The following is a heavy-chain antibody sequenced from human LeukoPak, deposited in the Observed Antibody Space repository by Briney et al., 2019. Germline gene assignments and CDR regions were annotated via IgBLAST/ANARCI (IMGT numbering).Heavy chain of an antibody. CDR3: ARTVELGQYHFAY. CDR1: GYSFTTND. J-gene: IGHJ4*02. V-gene: IGHV1-46*01. D-gene: IGHD7-27*01. CDR2: IHPSDGTT. Sequence: ASVKVSCKASGYSFTTNDMHWVRQGPGQGLEWMGLIHPSDGTTSYAQTFQGRVTMTRDTSTSTVYMELSSLRSEDTAVYYCARTVELGQYHFAYWGQGTVLAVSS.